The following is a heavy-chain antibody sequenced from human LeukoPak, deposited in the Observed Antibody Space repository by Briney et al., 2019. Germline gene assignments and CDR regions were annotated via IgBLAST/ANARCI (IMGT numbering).Heavy chain of an antibody. CDR2: LDPEDGET. CDR1: GYTLSNLS. D-gene: IGHD3-22*01. Sequence: ASVKVSCKVSGYTLSNLSMQWVRQSPGKGLEWVGGLDPEDGETFYAQKFLGRVTMTEDTSSDTAFMELSSLRSEDTAVYYCATWYYYDSSDYYLADYWGQGTLVTASS. CDR3: ATWYYYDSSDYYLADY. V-gene: IGHV1-24*01. J-gene: IGHJ4*02.